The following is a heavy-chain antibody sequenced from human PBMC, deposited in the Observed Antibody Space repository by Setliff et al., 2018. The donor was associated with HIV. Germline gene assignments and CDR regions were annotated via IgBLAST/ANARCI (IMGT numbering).Heavy chain of an antibody. J-gene: IGHJ6*03. D-gene: IGHD2-2*02. V-gene: IGHV4-34*01. CDR3: AREPAAIQGAYYYYYLDV. Sequence: SATLSLTCAVYGGSFSGYYWSWIRQPPGKGLEWIGELNYSGGTNYNPSLKSRVTISVDTSKNQFSLELSSVTAADTAVYYCAREPAAIQGAYYYYYLDVWGKGTAVTVSS. CDR2: LNYSGGT. CDR1: GGSFSGYY.